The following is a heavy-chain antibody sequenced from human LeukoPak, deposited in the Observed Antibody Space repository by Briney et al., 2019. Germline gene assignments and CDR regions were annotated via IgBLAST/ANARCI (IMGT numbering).Heavy chain of an antibody. CDR3: AASPDYYDSSGYSYYFDY. CDR2: IVVGSGNT. J-gene: IGHJ4*02. D-gene: IGHD3-22*01. Sequence: SVKVSCKASGFTFTSSAVQWVRQARGQRLEWIGWIVVGSGNTNYAQKFQERVTITRDMSTSTAYMELSSLRSENTAVYYCAASPDYYDSSGYSYYFDYWGQGTLVTVSS. V-gene: IGHV1-58*01. CDR1: GFTFTSSA.